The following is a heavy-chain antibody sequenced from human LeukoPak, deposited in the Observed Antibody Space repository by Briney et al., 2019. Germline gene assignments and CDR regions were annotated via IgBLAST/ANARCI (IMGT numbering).Heavy chain of an antibody. D-gene: IGHD7-27*01. J-gene: IGHJ4*02. Sequence: GGSLRLPCAASGFTFSNYAIHWVRQAPGKGLEWVASIRFNGNFYADYVKGRFTISRDNSKSTVSLQMDTLRTEDTALYYCARENWDFDFWGQGTLVTVSS. CDR1: GFTFSNYA. CDR2: IRFNGN. CDR3: ARENWDFDF. V-gene: IGHV3-30*02.